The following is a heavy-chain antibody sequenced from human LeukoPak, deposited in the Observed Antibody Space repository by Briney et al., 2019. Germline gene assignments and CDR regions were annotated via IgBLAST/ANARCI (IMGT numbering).Heavy chain of an antibody. J-gene: IGHJ4*02. CDR3: ARLVVGAVAGRMYYFDY. CDR2: IYYSGST. CDR1: GGSISSSSYY. Sequence: SETLSLTCTVSGGSISSSSYYWGWIRQPPGKGLEWFGSIYYSGSTYYNPSLKSRVTISVDTSKNQFSLKLSSVTAADTAVYYCARLVVGAVAGRMYYFDYWGQGTLVTVSS. V-gene: IGHV4-39*01. D-gene: IGHD6-19*01.